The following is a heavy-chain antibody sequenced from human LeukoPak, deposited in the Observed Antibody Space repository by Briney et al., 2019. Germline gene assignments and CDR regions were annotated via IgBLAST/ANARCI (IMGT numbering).Heavy chain of an antibody. J-gene: IGHJ4*02. CDR1: GFTFSSYS. V-gene: IGHV3-21*01. CDR3: ASILNYGDYVDLDY. CDR2: ISSSSSYI. D-gene: IGHD4-17*01. Sequence: PGGSLRLSCAASGFTFSSYSMNWVRQAPGKGLEWVSSISSSSSYIYYADSVKGRFTISRDNAKNSLYLQMNSLRAQDTAVYYCASILNYGDYVDLDYWGQGTLVTVSS.